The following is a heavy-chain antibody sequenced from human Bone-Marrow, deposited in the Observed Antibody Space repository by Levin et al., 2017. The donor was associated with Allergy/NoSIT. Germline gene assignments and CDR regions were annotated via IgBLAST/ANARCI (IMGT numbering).Heavy chain of an antibody. Sequence: SQTLSLTCAVSGYSITEYYLGWIRQPPGKGLEWIGTIYHGGDIYYNPSLRSRVTISIDTSKNQFSLKVTSMTAADSAVYYCAREYYLDVWGKGTTVTVSS. CDR2: IYHGGDI. V-gene: IGHV4-38-2*02. CDR3: AREYYLDV. CDR1: GYSITEYY. J-gene: IGHJ6*03.